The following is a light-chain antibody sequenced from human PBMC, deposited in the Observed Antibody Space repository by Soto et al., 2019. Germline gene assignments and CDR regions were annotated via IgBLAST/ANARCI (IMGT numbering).Light chain of an antibody. Sequence: DVFLTQSPLSLSVTPGQPASISCKSSQSLMHTDGKTHLDWYLQKPGQSPQLLIYLGSNRASGVPDRFSGSGSGTDFTLKISRVEAEDVGVYYCMQPLQSWTFGQGTKVE. CDR2: LGS. V-gene: IGKV2-28*01. CDR3: MQPLQSWT. CDR1: QSLMHTDGKTH. J-gene: IGKJ1*01.